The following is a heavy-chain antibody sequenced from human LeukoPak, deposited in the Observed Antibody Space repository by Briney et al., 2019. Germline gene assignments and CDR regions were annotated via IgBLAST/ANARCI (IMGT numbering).Heavy chain of an antibody. CDR2: IYYSGST. CDR3: ARAAAAGTNYYYMDV. J-gene: IGHJ6*03. D-gene: IGHD6-13*01. V-gene: IGHV4-30-4*01. Sequence: SETLSLTCTVSGGSISSGDYYWSWIRQPPGKGLEWIGYIYYSGSTYYNPSLKSRVTISVDTSKNQFSLKLSSVTAADTAVYYCARAAAAGTNYYYMDVWGKGTTVTVSS. CDR1: GGSISSGDYY.